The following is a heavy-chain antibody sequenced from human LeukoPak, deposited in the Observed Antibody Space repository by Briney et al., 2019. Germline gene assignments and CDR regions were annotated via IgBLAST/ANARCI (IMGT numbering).Heavy chain of an antibody. J-gene: IGHJ4*02. CDR2: IYYSEST. CDR1: GGSISSYY. V-gene: IGHV4-59*01. Sequence: SSEAPSLTCIVSGGSISSYYWSWIRQPPGKGLEWIGYIYYSESTNYNPSLKSRVTISVDTSKNQFSLKLSSVTAADTAVYYCTRHRAVAPPFDYWGQGTLVTVSS. CDR3: TRHRAVAPPFDY. D-gene: IGHD6-19*01.